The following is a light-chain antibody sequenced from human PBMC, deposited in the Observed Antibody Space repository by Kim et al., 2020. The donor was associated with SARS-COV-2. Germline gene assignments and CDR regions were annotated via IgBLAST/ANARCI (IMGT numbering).Light chain of an antibody. V-gene: IGLV3-19*01. CDR3: NSRDSSGNHEV. CDR2: GKN. J-gene: IGLJ1*01. Sequence: AVGQTVSNTGQGDSLRSYYSSWYQQKPGQAPVLVIYGKNNRPSGIPDLFSGSSSGNAASLTITGAQAEDEADYYCNSRDSSGNHEVFGTGTKVTVL. CDR1: SLRSYY.